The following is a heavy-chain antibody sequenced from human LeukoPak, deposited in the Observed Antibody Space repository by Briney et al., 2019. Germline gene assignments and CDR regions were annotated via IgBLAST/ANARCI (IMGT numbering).Heavy chain of an antibody. CDR1: GGSISSYY. Sequence: PSETLSLTCTVSGGSISSYYWSWIRQPAWKGLEWIGRIYTSGSTYYNPSLKSRVTISVDTSKNQFSLKLSSVTAADTAVYYCAREANTMVRGVIRPPFDYWGQGTLVTVSS. D-gene: IGHD3-10*01. CDR2: IYTSGST. J-gene: IGHJ4*02. CDR3: AREANTMVRGVIRPPFDY. V-gene: IGHV4-4*07.